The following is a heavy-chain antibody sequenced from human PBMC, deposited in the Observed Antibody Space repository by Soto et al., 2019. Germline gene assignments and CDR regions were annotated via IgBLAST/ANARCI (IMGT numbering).Heavy chain of an antibody. Sequence: SETLSLTCTVSGASITGSYWSWIRQPPEKGLEWIGYIYFSGVATYNPSLKSRATMSRDTSKNEFSLKLTSVTAADTAIYYCARGDSDLAVSEAAYWGQGTLVTV. CDR1: GASITGSY. D-gene: IGHD2-15*01. V-gene: IGHV4-59*01. CDR2: IYFSGVA. CDR3: ARGDSDLAVSEAAY. J-gene: IGHJ1*01.